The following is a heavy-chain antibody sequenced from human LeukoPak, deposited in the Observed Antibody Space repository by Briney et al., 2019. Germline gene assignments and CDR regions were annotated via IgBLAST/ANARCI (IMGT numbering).Heavy chain of an antibody. Sequence: GGSLRLSYAASGFTFSSYAMSWVRQAPGKGLEWVSAISGSGGSTYCADSVKGRFTISRDNSKNTLYLQMNSLRAEDTAVYYCAKGSSSWAHYYYYGMDVWGQGTTVTFSS. J-gene: IGHJ6*02. CDR3: AKGSSSWAHYYYYGMDV. D-gene: IGHD6-13*01. CDR1: GFTFSSYA. CDR2: ISGSGGST. V-gene: IGHV3-23*01.